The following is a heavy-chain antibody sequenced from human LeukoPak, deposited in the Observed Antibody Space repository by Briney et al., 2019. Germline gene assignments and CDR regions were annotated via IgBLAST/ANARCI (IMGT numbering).Heavy chain of an antibody. CDR1: GFTFSSYA. D-gene: IGHD3-3*01. V-gene: IGHV3-30-3*01. J-gene: IGHJ4*02. CDR2: ISYDGSNK. CDR3: ARDRGYDFWSGSLGY. Sequence: PGGSLRLSCAASGFTFSSYAMHWVRQAPGKGLEWVAVISYDGSNKYYADSVKGRFTISRGNSKNTLYLQMNSLRAEDTAVYYCARDRGYDFWSGSLGYWGQGTLVTVSS.